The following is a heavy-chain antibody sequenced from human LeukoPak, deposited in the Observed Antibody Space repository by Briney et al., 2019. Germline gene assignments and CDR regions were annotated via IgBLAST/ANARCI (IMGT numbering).Heavy chain of an antibody. Sequence: GGSRRLCCRASGITFSSYWKQWSRKAPGKRLLWAPRIKTDGSTTNYAASVKGRFPISRDKAKSTLYLQMNSLRVEDTAVYYCASDPRGLDSSSSPDYWGQGTLVTVSS. D-gene: IGHD6-6*01. CDR3: ASDPRGLDSSSSPDY. J-gene: IGHJ4*02. CDR1: GITFSSYW. V-gene: IGHV3-74*01. CDR2: IKTDGSTT.